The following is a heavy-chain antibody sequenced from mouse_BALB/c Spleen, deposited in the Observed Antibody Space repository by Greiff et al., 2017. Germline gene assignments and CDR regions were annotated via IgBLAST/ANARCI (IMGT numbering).Heavy chain of an antibody. CDR3: ARDALLRPGMDY. J-gene: IGHJ4*01. V-gene: IGHV5-6-3*01. CDR2: INSNGGST. Sequence: EVKLLESGGGLVQPGRSLKLSCAASGFTFSSYGMSWVRQTPDKRLELVATINSNGGSTYYPDSVKGRFTIARDNAKNALYLQMSSLKSEDTAMYCCARDALLRPGMDYWGQGTSVTVSA. D-gene: IGHD1-2*01. CDR1: GFTFSSYG.